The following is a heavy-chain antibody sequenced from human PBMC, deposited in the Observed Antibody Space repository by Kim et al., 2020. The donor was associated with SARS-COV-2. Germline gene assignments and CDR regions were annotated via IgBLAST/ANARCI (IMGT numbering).Heavy chain of an antibody. J-gene: IGHJ5*02. V-gene: IGHV4-4*07. CDR3: ARGSAYTYGYADP. Sequence: SETLSLTCTVSGGSISHYYWSWIRQPAGKRLEWIGRIYSSGSTSYNPSLKSRVTMSLDTSRHQFSLNLSSVTAADTAIYYCARGSAYTYGYADPWGQGTLVTVSS. CDR2: IYSSGST. D-gene: IGHD5-18*01. CDR1: GGSISHYY.